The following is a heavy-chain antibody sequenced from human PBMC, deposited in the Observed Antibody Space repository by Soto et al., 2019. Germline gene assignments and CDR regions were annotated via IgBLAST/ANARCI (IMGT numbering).Heavy chain of an antibody. D-gene: IGHD6-19*01. V-gene: IGHV1-2*04. Sequence: GASVKVSCKASGYTFTGYYMHWVRQAPGQGLEWMGWINPNSGGTNYAQKFQGWVTMTRDTSISTAYMELSRLRSDDTAVYYCARDSAVAGLYYYYYGMDVWGQGTTVTV. J-gene: IGHJ6*02. CDR2: INPNSGGT. CDR1: GYTFTGYY. CDR3: ARDSAVAGLYYYYYGMDV.